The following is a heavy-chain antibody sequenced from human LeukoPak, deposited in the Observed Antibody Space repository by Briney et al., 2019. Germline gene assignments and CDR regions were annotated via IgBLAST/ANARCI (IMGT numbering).Heavy chain of an antibody. CDR2: IKPDGSDK. CDR3: ARDPAFGAFDI. J-gene: IGHJ3*02. Sequence: GGSLRLSRAATGFTFSSSWMTWVRQAPGKGLEWVAIIKPDGSDKSYADSVRGRFTISRDNAKNSLYLHMNGLRAEDTSVYYCARDPAFGAFDIWGRGTLVTVSS. V-gene: IGHV3-7*01. CDR1: GFTFSSSW. D-gene: IGHD3-10*01.